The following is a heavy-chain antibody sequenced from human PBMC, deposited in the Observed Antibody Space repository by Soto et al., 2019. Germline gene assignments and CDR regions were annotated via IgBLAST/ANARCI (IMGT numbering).Heavy chain of an antibody. Sequence: SETLSLTCTVSGGPVSSSSYFWGWIRQPLGKGLEWIGSIYYSGNTYYNPSLKSRVTISVDASKNQFSLKLSSVTAADTAVFYCARQGRRASTDYYMDVWGKGTTVTVSS. V-gene: IGHV4-39*01. J-gene: IGHJ6*03. CDR3: ARQGRRASTDYYMDV. CDR2: IYYSGNT. CDR1: GGPVSSSSYF.